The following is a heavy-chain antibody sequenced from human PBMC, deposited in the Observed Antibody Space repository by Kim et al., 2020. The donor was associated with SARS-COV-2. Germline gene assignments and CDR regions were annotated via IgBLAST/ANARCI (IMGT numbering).Heavy chain of an antibody. J-gene: IGHJ6*01. Sequence: GGSLRLSCAASGFTFSGSGIHWVRQASGKGLEWVGRIRSKADSYATAYTASVKGRFTITRDDSKNTAYLQMNSLKTEDTAVCYCGYDFWSGYQYVMDGWG. V-gene: IGHV3-73*01. CDR2: IRSKADSYAT. CDR1: GFTFSGSG. D-gene: IGHD3-3*01. CDR3: GYDFWSGYQYVMDG.